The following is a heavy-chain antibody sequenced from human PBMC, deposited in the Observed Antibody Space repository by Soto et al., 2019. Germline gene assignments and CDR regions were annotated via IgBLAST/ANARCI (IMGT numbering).Heavy chain of an antibody. CDR1: GCSISRTGCY. D-gene: IGHD5-18*01. V-gene: IGHV4-39*07. CDR2: IKHSGST. CDR3: ARGYGRNFDY. J-gene: IGHJ4*02. Sequence: PETLSLTATVSGCSISRTGCYWHWIRQPQGKGLEWIGEIKHSGSTNYNPSLKSRVTISVDTSKNQFSLKLSSVTAADTAVYYRARGYGRNFDYWGQGTLVTVSS.